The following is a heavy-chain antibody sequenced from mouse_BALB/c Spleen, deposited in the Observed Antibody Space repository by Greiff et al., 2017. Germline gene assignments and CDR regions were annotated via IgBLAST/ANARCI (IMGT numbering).Heavy chain of an antibody. D-gene: IGHD1-1*01. Sequence: DVMLVESGGGLVKPGGSLKLSCAASGFTFSSYAMSWVRQSPEKRLEWVAEISSGGSYTYYPDTVTGRFTISRDNAKNTLYLEMSSLRSEDTAMYYCAREGDYYLFAYWGQGTLVTVSA. CDR2: ISSGGSYT. V-gene: IGHV5-9-4*01. J-gene: IGHJ3*01. CDR1: GFTFSSYA. CDR3: AREGDYYLFAY.